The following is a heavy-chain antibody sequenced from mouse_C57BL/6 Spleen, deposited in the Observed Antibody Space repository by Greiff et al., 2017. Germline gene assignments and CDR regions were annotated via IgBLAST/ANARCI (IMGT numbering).Heavy chain of an antibody. J-gene: IGHJ2*01. CDR3: ARGLGDY. D-gene: IGHD3-1*01. V-gene: IGHV1-52*01. Sequence: HVQLQPSWAELVRPGSSVKLSCKASGYTFTSSWMHWVKQRPIQGLEWIGHIDPSDSEPHYNQKFKDKATLTVDKSSSTAYMQLSSLTSEDSAVYYCARGLGDYWGQGTTLTVAS. CDR2: IDPSDSEP. CDR1: GYTFTSSW.